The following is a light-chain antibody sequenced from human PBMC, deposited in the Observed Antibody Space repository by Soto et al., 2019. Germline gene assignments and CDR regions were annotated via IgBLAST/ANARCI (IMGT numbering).Light chain of an antibody. Sequence: IQMTQSPSTLSASVGDTVTITYRASQSISVSLAWYQQKPGTAPKLLIFDASRLESGVPSRFSGSASGTEFTLTISSLQPDDFATYYCQQYDNYPLTFGGGTKVDIK. CDR2: DAS. CDR1: QSISVS. V-gene: IGKV1-5*01. CDR3: QQYDNYPLT. J-gene: IGKJ4*01.